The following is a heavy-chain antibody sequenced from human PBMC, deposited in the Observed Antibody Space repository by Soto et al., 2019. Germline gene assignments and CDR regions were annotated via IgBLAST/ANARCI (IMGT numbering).Heavy chain of an antibody. CDR3: VRQGFGRLHGLVDV. J-gene: IGHJ6*02. CDR1: GGSISSSRCH. V-gene: IGHV4-39*01. Sequence: SETLSLTCTVSGGSISSSRCHWGWIRQPPGKGLEWIASIKYSGTTFYNPSLKSRVTLSVDTSKNQFALKLSSVTAADTAVYYCVRQGFGRLHGLVDVWGQGTTVTVSS. CDR2: IKYSGTT. D-gene: IGHD3-10*01.